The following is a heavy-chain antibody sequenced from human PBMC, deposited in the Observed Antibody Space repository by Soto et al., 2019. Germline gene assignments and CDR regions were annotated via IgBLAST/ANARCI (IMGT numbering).Heavy chain of an antibody. CDR2: ISGSGGST. V-gene: IGHV3-23*01. CDR1: GFTFSGYA. D-gene: IGHD3-22*01. J-gene: IGHJ4*02. Sequence: SGGSLRLSCAASGFTFSGYAMSWVRQAPGKGLEWVSAISGSGGSTYYADSVKGRFTISRDNSKNTLYLQMNSLRAEDTAVYYCATRAYYYDSSGYFDYWGQGTLVTVSS. CDR3: ATRAYYYDSSGYFDY.